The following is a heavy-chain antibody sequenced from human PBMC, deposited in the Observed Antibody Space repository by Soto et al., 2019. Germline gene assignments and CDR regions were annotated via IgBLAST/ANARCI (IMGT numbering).Heavy chain of an antibody. V-gene: IGHV3-33*06. CDR3: AKGRGHRENYFGY. Sequence: PGGSLRLSCAASGFTFSSYGMHWVRQAPGKGLEWVAVIWYDGSNKYYADSVKGRFTISRDNSKNTLYLQMNSLRAEDTAVYYCAKGRGHRENYFGYWGQGTLVTVSS. CDR1: GFTFSSYG. D-gene: IGHD1-26*01. J-gene: IGHJ4*02. CDR2: IWYDGSNK.